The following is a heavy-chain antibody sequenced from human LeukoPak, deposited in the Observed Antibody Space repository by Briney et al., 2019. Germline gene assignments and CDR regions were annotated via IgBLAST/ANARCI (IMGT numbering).Heavy chain of an antibody. D-gene: IGHD5-12*01. CDR3: ARGATIRGFDY. CDR1: GGSFSGYY. Sequence: SETLSLTCAVYGGSFSGYYWSWIRQPPGKGLEWIGEINHSGSTNYNPSLKSRVTISVDTSKNQFSLKLSSVTAADTAVYYCARGATIRGFDYWGQGTLVTVSS. V-gene: IGHV4-34*01. CDR2: INHSGST. J-gene: IGHJ4*02.